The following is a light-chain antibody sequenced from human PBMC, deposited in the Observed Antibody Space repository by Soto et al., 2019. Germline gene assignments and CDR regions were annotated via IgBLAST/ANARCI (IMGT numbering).Light chain of an antibody. CDR2: EFS. CDR1: SSDVGGYNY. Sequence: QSALTQPPSASGSPGQSVTISCTGTSSDVGGYNYASWYQQHPAKAPKSLIFEFSRRPSGVPDRFSGSKSGNTASLTVSGLQADDEADYYCSSYAGSNNPVIFGGGTKLTVL. V-gene: IGLV2-8*01. J-gene: IGLJ2*01. CDR3: SSYAGSNNPVI.